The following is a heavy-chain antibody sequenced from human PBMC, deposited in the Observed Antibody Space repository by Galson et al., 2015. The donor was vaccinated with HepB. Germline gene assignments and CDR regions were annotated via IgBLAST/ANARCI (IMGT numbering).Heavy chain of an antibody. D-gene: IGHD5-12*01. CDR3: AKDSNGYGAHS. CDR2: ISHDGTYE. V-gene: IGHV3-30*18. J-gene: IGHJ4*02. Sequence: SLRLSCVASGFIFSNYAMHWVRQAPGKGLEWVAAISHDGTYEYYADSVKGRFTISRDNSRNTLYLQMNSLRPEDTAVYYCAKDSNGYGAHSWGQGTLVTVSS. CDR1: GFIFSNYA.